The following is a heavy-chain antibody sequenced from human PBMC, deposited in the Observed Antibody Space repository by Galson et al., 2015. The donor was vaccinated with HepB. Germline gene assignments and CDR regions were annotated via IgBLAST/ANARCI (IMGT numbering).Heavy chain of an antibody. CDR1: GGTFSSYA. J-gene: IGHJ3*02. D-gene: IGHD3-22*01. Sequence: SVKVSCKASGGTFSSYAISWVRQAPGQGLEWMGRIIPILGIVNYAQKFQGRVTITADESTSTAYMELSSLRSEDTAVYYCARGRLPYYYDSSGPDAFDIWGQGTMVTVSS. CDR2: IIPILGIV. CDR3: ARGRLPYYYDSSGPDAFDI. V-gene: IGHV1-69*04.